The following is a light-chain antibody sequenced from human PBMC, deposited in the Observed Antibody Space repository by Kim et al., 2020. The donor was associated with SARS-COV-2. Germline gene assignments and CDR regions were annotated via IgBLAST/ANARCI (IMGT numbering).Light chain of an antibody. CDR3: NSRDRSGNYVV. V-gene: IGLV3-19*01. J-gene: IGLJ2*01. CDR1: SLRTYY. Sequence: SSELTQDPAVSVALGQTVRITCQGDSLRTYYASWYQQKAGQAPVLVIYGEDNRPAGIPDRFSGSNSGNTASLTITLAQAEDEADYYCNSRDRSGNYVVFGGGTQLTVL. CDR2: GED.